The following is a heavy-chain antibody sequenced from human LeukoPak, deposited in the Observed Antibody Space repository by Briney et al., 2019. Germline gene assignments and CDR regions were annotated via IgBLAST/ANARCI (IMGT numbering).Heavy chain of an antibody. J-gene: IGHJ2*01. CDR1: GGTFSSYA. CDR3: ATPPPYSSSWYYNWYFDL. D-gene: IGHD6-13*01. CDR2: IIPIFGTA. V-gene: IGHV1-69*13. Sequence: SVKVSCKASGGTFSSYAISWVRQAPGQGLEWMGGIIPIFGTANYAQKFQGRVAITADESTSTAYMELSSLRSEDTAVYYCATPPPYSSSWYYNWYFDLWGRGTLVTVSS.